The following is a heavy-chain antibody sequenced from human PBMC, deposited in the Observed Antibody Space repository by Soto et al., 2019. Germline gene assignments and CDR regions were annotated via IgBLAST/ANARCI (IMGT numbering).Heavy chain of an antibody. Sequence: PSETLSLTCTVSGGSISSSSYYWGWIRQPPGKGLEWIGSIYYSGSTYYNPSLKSRVTISVDTSKNQFSLKLSSVTAADTAVYYCARHSITMVRGVIIYYYGMDVWGQGTTVTVSS. D-gene: IGHD3-10*01. CDR2: IYYSGST. CDR3: ARHSITMVRGVIIYYYGMDV. CDR1: GGSISSSSYY. J-gene: IGHJ6*02. V-gene: IGHV4-39*01.